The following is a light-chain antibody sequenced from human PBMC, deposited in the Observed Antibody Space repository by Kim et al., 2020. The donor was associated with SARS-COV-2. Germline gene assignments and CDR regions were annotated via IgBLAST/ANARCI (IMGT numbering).Light chain of an antibody. J-gene: IGLJ3*02. V-gene: IGLV6-57*02. CDR1: SGNIASNY. CDR3: QSYDDSNRWV. CDR2: EDN. Sequence: KTVSLPCPGSSGNIASNYVQWYQQRPASAPTTVIYEDNERPSGVPDRFSGSIDSSSNSASLTISGLKTEDEADYYCQSYDDSNRWVFGGGTQLTVL.